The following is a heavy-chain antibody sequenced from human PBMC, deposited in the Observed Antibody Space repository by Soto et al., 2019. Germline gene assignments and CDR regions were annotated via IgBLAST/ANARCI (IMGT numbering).Heavy chain of an antibody. J-gene: IGHJ4*02. D-gene: IGHD6-13*01. Sequence: QVQLVESGGGVVQPGRSLRLSCAASGFTFSSYGMHWVRQAPGKGLEWVAVISYDGSNKYYADSVKGRFTISRDNSKNPLYLQMNSLRAEDTAVYYCAKDLGGSSWYGVADYWGQGPLVTVSS. CDR2: ISYDGSNK. CDR1: GFTFSSYG. V-gene: IGHV3-30*18. CDR3: AKDLGGSSWYGVADY.